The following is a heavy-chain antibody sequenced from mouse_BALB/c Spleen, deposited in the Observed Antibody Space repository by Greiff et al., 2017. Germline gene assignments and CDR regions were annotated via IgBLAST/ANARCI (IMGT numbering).Heavy chain of an antibody. J-gene: IGHJ3*01. CDR2: IDPETGGT. D-gene: IGHD3-1*01. V-gene: IGHV1-15*01. CDR3: TRSGGGNAFAY. Sequence: VQLQQSGAELVRPGASVTLSCKASGYTFTDYGMHWVKQTPVHGLEWIGAIDPETGGTAYNQKFKGKATLTADKSSSTAYMKLRSLTSEDSAVYYCTRSGGGNAFAYWGQGTLVTVSA. CDR1: GYTFTDYG.